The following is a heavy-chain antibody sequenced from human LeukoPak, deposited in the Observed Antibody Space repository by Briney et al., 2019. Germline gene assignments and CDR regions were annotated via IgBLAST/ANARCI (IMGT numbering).Heavy chain of an antibody. CDR1: DATIRGGGYY. CDR2: TIYSGST. J-gene: IGHJ6*04. V-gene: IGHV4-31*03. Sequence: PSETLSLTCTVSDATIRGGGYYWSWIRQHPGKGLEWIGYTIYSGSTYYNPSLKGRVTISLDTSKNQFSLKLSSVTAADTAMYYCARTMDVWGKGTPVAVSS. CDR3: ARTMDV.